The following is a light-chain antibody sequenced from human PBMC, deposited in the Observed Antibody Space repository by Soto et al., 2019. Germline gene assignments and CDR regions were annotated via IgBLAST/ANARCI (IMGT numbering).Light chain of an antibody. CDR3: HQYGSSPA. CDR2: GAS. Sequence: ETVLTQSPGTLSLSPGERATLSCRASQSVSSSYLAWYQQKPGQAPRLLIYGASGRATGIPDRFSGSGSGTDFTLTISRLEPDDFAVYYCHQYGSSPAFGGGTKVEIK. J-gene: IGKJ4*01. CDR1: QSVSSSY. V-gene: IGKV3-20*01.